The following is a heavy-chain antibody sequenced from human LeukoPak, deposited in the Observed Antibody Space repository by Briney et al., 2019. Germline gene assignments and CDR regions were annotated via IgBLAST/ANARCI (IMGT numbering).Heavy chain of an antibody. D-gene: IGHD4-17*01. CDR1: GFTFSSYA. CDR3: ARAGGYGDYIH. J-gene: IGHJ4*02. V-gene: IGHV3-23*01. CDR2: ISGSGGST. Sequence: PGGSLRLSCAASGFTFSSYAMSWVRQAPGKGLEWVSAISGSGGSTYYADSVKGRFTISRDNAKNSLYLQMISLRAEDTAVYYCARAGGYGDYIHWGQGTLVTVSS.